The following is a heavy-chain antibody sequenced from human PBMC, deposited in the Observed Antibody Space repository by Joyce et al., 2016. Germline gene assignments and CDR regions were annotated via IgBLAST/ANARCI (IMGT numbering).Heavy chain of an antibody. J-gene: IGHJ6*02. CDR2: ISATSYYI. CDR1: GSTFSSSS. Sequence: QLVESGGGVVKAGGSLRLSCEASGSTFSSSSMSWFRQAPGKGLEWVAAISATSYYIFHAETVRGRFTVSRDNAKKTLYLQMNSLRAEDSAVFYCARGGISYYYAMDVWDQGTTVTVSS. D-gene: IGHD3-16*01. CDR3: ARGGISYYYAMDV. V-gene: IGHV3-21*01.